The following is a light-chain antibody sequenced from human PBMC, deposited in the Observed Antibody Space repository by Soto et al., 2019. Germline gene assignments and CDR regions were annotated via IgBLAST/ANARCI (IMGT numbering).Light chain of an antibody. CDR1: SNDIGNYNY. Sequence: QSALTQPPSASGSPGQSVTISCTGASNDIGNYNYVSWYQQHPGKAPKLMIYEVTKRPSGVPDRFSGSKSGKTASLTVSGLQTDDEADYYCSSYAGTNVILFGGGTQLTVL. CDR3: SSYAGTNVIL. V-gene: IGLV2-8*01. CDR2: EVT. J-gene: IGLJ2*01.